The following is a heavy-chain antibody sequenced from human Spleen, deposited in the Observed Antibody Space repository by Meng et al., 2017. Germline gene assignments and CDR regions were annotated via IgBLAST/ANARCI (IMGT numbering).Heavy chain of an antibody. D-gene: IGHD3-9*01. V-gene: IGHV4-59*08. Sequence: SETLSLTCTVSGGSISSYYWSWIRQPPGKGLEWIGYIYYSGSTNYNPSLKSRVTISVDTSKNQFSLKLTSVTAADTAVYYCAGLFYYFDYWGHGTLVTVSS. CDR3: AGLFYYFDY. J-gene: IGHJ4*01. CDR1: GGSISSYY. CDR2: IYYSGST.